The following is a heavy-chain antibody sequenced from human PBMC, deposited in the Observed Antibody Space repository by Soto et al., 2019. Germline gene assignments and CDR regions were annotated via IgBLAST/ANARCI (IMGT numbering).Heavy chain of an antibody. CDR3: ARDLFHLLDSLVPNAFDS. J-gene: IGHJ3*02. CDR1: GYTFTSYG. D-gene: IGHD2-21*01. CDR2: ISAYNGNT. Sequence: ASVKVSCKASGYTFTSYGISWVRQAPGQGLEWMGWISAYNGNTNYAQKLQGRVTMTTDTSTSTAYMELRSLRSDDTAVYYCARDLFHLLDSLVPNAFDSWGQGPMVTLSS. V-gene: IGHV1-18*01.